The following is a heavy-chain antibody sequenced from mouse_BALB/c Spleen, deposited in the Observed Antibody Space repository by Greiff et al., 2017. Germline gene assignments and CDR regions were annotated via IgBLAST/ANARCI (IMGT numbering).Heavy chain of an antibody. D-gene: IGHD4-1*01. Sequence: VQLKQSGPGLVKPSQSLSLTCSVTGYSITSGYYWNWIRQFPGNKLEWMGYISYDGSNNYNPSLKNRISITRDTSKNQFFLKLNSVTTEDTATYYCARELGGRDYWGQGTTLTVSS. V-gene: IGHV3-6*02. J-gene: IGHJ2*01. CDR1: GYSITSGYY. CDR2: ISYDGSN. CDR3: ARELGGRDY.